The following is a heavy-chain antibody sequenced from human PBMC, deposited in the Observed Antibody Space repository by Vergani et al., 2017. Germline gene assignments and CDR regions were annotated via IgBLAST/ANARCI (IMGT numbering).Heavy chain of an antibody. V-gene: IGHV1-2*02. CDR1: GYTFTGYY. D-gene: IGHD6-13*01. CDR3: AREGSIAAAGNDAFDI. Sequence: QVQLVQSGAEVKKPGASVKVSCKASGYTFTGYYMHCVRQAPGQGLEWMGWINPNSGGTNYAQKFQGRVTMTRDTSISTAYMELSRLRSDDTAVYYCAREGSIAAAGNDAFDIWGQGTMVTVSS. J-gene: IGHJ3*02. CDR2: INPNSGGT.